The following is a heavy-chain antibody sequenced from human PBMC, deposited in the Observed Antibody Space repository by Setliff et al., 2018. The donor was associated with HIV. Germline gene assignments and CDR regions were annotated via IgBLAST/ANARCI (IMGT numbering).Heavy chain of an antibody. V-gene: IGHV4-39*01. J-gene: IGHJ4*01. CDR3: ARQVGEGKWYLDS. CDR2: IHQSGTA. D-gene: IGHD1-26*01. CDR1: GVSANNDDDY. Sequence: SETLSLTCAVSGVSANNDDDYWGWIRQPPGKGLEWIAIIHQSGTAHKRPSLKSRVTISIDTSENLFSLKLSGVTAEDTAIYYCARQVGEGKWYLDSWGHGTLVTVSS.